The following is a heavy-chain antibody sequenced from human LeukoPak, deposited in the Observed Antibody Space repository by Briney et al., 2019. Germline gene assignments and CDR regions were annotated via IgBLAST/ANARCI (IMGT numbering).Heavy chain of an antibody. V-gene: IGHV1-69*01. CDR2: IIPIFGTA. Sequence: MXGIIPIFGTANYAQKFQGRVTITADESTSTAYMELSSLRSEDTAVYYCARGAVAPSYGMDVWGQGTTVTVSS. CDR3: ARGAVAPSYGMDV. J-gene: IGHJ6*02. D-gene: IGHD6-19*01.